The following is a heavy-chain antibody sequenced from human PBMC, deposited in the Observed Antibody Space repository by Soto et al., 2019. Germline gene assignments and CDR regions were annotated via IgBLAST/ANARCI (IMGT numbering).Heavy chain of an antibody. CDR1: GFTFSGSA. J-gene: IGHJ4*02. D-gene: IGHD1-1*01. V-gene: IGHV3-73*01. CDR3: TRHKPHNTGTNKISFDY. CDR2: IRSKANSYAT. Sequence: EVQLVESGGGLVQPGGSLKLSCAASGFTFSGSAMHWVRQASGKGLEWVGRIRSKANSYATAYAASVKGRFTISRDDSKNTAYLQMTSLKTEDTAVYYCTRHKPHNTGTNKISFDYWGQGTLVTVSS.